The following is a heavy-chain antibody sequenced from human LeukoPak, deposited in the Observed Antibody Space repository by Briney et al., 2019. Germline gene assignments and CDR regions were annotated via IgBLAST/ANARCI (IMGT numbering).Heavy chain of an antibody. CDR3: ARERGAIVATRGNLDY. V-gene: IGHV4-4*07. D-gene: IGHD5-12*01. CDR2: IYTSGST. CDR1: GGSISSYY. J-gene: IGHJ4*02. Sequence: PSETLSLTCTVSGGSISSYYWSWIRQPAGKGLEWIGRIYTSGSTNYNPSLKSRVTMSVDTSKNQFSLKLSSVTAADTAVYYCARERGAIVATRGNLDYWGQGTLVTVSS.